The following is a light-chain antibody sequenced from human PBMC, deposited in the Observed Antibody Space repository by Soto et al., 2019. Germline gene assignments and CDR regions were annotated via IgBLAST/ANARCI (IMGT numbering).Light chain of an antibody. CDR3: GTWDSSLSALYV. J-gene: IGLJ1*01. Sequence: QSVLTQPPSVSAAPGQKFTISCSGSSSNIGNNYVSWYQQLPGTAPKLLIYENNKRPSGIPDRFSGSKSGTSATLGITGLQTGDEADYYCGTWDSSLSALYVFGTGTKVTVL. V-gene: IGLV1-51*02. CDR2: ENN. CDR1: SSNIGNNY.